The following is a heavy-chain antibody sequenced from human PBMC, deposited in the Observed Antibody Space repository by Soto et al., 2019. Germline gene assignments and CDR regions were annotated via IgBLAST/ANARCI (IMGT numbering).Heavy chain of an antibody. CDR1: GGSISSDGYS. CDR3: ARHVPYCSDTSHCAYGMDV. Sequence: SETLSLTCAVSGGSISSDGYSWSWIRQPPGKGLEWIGYIYYSGSTNYNPSLKSRVTISVDTSKNQFSLKLSSVTAADTAVYYCARHVPYCSDTSHCAYGMDVWGQGATVTVSS. CDR2: IYYSGST. D-gene: IGHD2-2*01. J-gene: IGHJ6*02. V-gene: IGHV4-61*08.